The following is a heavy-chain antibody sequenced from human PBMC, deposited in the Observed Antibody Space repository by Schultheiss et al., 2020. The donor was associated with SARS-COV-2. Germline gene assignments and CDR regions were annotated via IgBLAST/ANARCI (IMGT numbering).Heavy chain of an antibody. CDR2: ISSSSSTI. CDR3: ARDPGGVQDAFDI. V-gene: IGHV3-48*02. Sequence: GESLKISCAASGFTFSSYAMSWVRQAPGKGLEWVSYISSSSSTIYYADSVKGRFTISRDNAKNSLYLQMNSLRDEDTAVYYCARDPGGVQDAFDIWGQGTMVTVSS. D-gene: IGHD3-10*01. J-gene: IGHJ3*02. CDR1: GFTFSSYA.